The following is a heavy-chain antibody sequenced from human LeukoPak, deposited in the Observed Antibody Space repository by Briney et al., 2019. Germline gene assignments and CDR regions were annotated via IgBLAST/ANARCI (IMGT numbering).Heavy chain of an antibody. V-gene: IGHV1-18*01. CDR2: ISAYNGNT. D-gene: IGHD1-20*01. J-gene: IGHJ6*03. CDR1: GYMFSNSG. Sequence: GASVKVSCKASGYMFSNSGINWVRQAPGQGLEWMGWISAYNGNTNYAQKLQGRVTMTTDTSTSTAYMELRSLRSDDTAVYYCARIGEGPLRYNWKRYYYYMDVWGKGTTVTVSS. CDR3: ARIGEGPLRYNWKRYYYYMDV.